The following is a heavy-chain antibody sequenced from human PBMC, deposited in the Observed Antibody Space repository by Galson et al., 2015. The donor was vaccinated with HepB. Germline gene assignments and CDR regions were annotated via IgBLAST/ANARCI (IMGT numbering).Heavy chain of an antibody. CDR3: ATPRATTTAYYFDH. Sequence: SLRLSCAASGFTFSDYSMNWVRQAPGKGLEWVAYISSASYTISYADSVKGRFTISRDNAKNSLYLQMNSLRDEDTAVYYCATPRATTTAYYFDHWGQGTLVTVPS. D-gene: IGHD4-11*01. CDR1: GFTFSDYS. V-gene: IGHV3-48*02. J-gene: IGHJ4*02. CDR2: ISSASYTI.